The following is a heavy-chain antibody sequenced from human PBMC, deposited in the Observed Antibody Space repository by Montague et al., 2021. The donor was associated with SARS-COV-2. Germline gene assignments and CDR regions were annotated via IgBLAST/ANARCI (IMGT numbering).Heavy chain of an antibody. Sequence: SETLSLTCAVYGVSFSDHFWCWIRQPPGKGLESIGEINHSGRTTXSPSLRFRVSMSIDTSKNQFSLHLRSLTAADAAVYYCARVNYGEVDYWGPGTLVTVSS. J-gene: IGHJ4*02. CDR2: INHSGRT. V-gene: IGHV4-34*01. CDR3: ARVNYGEVDY. D-gene: IGHD4-17*01. CDR1: GVSFSDHF.